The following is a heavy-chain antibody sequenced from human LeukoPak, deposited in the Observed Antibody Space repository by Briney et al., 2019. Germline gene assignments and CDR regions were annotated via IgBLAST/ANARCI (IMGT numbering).Heavy chain of an antibody. Sequence: ASVKVSCKASGYTFTSYGISWVRQAPGQGLEWMGWISAYNGNTNYAQKVQGRVTMTTDTSTSTAYMELSSLRSEDTAVYYCARLSQQLVDPYYYYYMDVWGKGTTVTVSS. J-gene: IGHJ6*03. D-gene: IGHD6-13*01. CDR1: GYTFTSYG. CDR3: ARLSQQLVDPYYYYYMDV. CDR2: ISAYNGNT. V-gene: IGHV1-18*01.